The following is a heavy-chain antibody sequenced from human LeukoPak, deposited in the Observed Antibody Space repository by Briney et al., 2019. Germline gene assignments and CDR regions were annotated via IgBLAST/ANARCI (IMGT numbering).Heavy chain of an antibody. CDR1: GGSISSYY. J-gene: IGHJ5*02. CDR2: IYYSGST. Sequence: SETLSLTCTVSGGSISSYYWSWIRQPPGKGLEWIGYIYYSGSTNYNPSLKSRVTISVDTSKNQFSLKLSSVTAADTAVYYCARGIKYYYDSSGYRNWFDPWGQGTLVTVSS. D-gene: IGHD3-22*01. V-gene: IGHV4-59*01. CDR3: ARGIKYYYDSSGYRNWFDP.